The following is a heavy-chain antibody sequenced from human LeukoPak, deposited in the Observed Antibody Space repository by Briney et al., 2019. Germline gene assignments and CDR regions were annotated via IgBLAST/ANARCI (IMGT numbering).Heavy chain of an antibody. Sequence: GGSLRLSCAASGFTFSSYSMNWVRQAPGKGLEWVSSISSSSSYIYYADSVKGRFTISRDNAKNSLYLQMNSLRAEDTAVYYCARELIRYCSSTSCPYYFDYWGQGTLVTVSS. J-gene: IGHJ4*02. CDR3: ARELIRYCSSTSCPYYFDY. V-gene: IGHV3-21*01. CDR2: ISSSSSYI. D-gene: IGHD2-2*01. CDR1: GFTFSSYS.